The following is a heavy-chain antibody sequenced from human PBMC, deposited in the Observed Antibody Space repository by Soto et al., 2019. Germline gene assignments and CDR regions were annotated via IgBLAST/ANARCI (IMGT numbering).Heavy chain of an antibody. Sequence: QVQLQESGPGLVKPSETLSLTCTVSGGSISSYYWSWIRQPPGKGLEWIGYIYYSGSTNYNPSRKSRVTISVDTSKNQFSLKLSSVTAADTAVYYCARAHYGDYVRWFDPWGQGTLVTVSS. V-gene: IGHV4-59*01. D-gene: IGHD4-17*01. J-gene: IGHJ5*02. CDR2: IYYSGST. CDR3: ARAHYGDYVRWFDP. CDR1: GGSISSYY.